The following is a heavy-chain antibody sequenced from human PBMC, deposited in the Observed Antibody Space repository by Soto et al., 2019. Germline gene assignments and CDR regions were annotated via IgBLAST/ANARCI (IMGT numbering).Heavy chain of an antibody. CDR3: ATTLLSFYYFDY. CDR1: GITFSTYA. V-gene: IGHV3-23*01. Sequence: GGPLRFSCAASGITFSTYAMSWVRKAPGKGLAWVSTISGSGGSTYYADPVKGRFTTSRDNSKNTLSLQINTLRAEDPAVYYCATTLLSFYYFDYWGQGALVTVSS. D-gene: IGHD3-10*01. CDR2: ISGSGGST. J-gene: IGHJ4*02.